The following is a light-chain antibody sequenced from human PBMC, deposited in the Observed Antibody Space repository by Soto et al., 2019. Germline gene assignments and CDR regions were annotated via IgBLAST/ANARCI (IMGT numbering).Light chain of an antibody. J-gene: IGKJ3*01. CDR3: QQLNSYSFT. CDR2: AAS. V-gene: IGKV1-9*01. CDR1: QGISSY. Sequence: DIQLTQSPSFLSASVGDRVTITCRASQGISSYLAWYQQKPGKAPKLLIYAASTLHSGVPSRFSGSGSGTEFTLTISSLQPEDFATYYCQQLNSYSFTFGPGTKVDIK.